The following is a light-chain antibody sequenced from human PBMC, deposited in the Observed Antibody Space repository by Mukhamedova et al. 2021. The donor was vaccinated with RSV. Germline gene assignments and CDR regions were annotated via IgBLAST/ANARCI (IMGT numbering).Light chain of an antibody. J-gene: IGLJ2*01. CDR2: GKN. CDR3: NSRDSSGNHLL. Sequence: TWEGDSLRSYYASWYQQKPGQAPVLVIYGKNNPPSGIPDRFSGSSSGNTASLTITGAQAEDEADYYCNSRDSSGNHLLFCAGTKLTVL. V-gene: IGLV3-19*01. CDR1: SLRSYY.